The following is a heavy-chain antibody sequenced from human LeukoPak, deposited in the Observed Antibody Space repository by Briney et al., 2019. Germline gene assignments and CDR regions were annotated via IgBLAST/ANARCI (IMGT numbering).Heavy chain of an antibody. CDR2: IYYSGNT. Sequence: SEALSLTCTVSGGSISSSIYYWGWIRQPPGQGLEWIGSIYYSGNTYYNPSLKSRVTIYVDKSKTQFSMKLSSVTAGDTAVYYCARLPSNDAFDIWGQGTMVTVSS. J-gene: IGHJ3*02. CDR1: GGSISSSIYY. CDR3: ARLPSNDAFDI. V-gene: IGHV4-39*01.